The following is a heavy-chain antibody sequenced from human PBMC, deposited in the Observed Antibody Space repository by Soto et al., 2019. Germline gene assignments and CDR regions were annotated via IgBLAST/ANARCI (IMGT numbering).Heavy chain of an antibody. CDR3: ARERRVGSSDTNGAFDI. J-gene: IGHJ3*02. CDR1: GYTFTVYY. D-gene: IGHD3-22*01. CDR2: INPNSGGT. V-gene: IGHV1-2*04. Sequence: ASVKVSCKASGYTFTVYYMHWVRQAPGQGLEWMGWINPNSGGTNYAQKFQGWVTMTRDTSISTAYMELSRLRSDDTAVYYCARERRVGSSDTNGAFDIWGQGTMVTVSS.